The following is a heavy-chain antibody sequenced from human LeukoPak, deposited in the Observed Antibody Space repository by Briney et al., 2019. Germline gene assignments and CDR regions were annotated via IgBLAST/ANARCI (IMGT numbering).Heavy chain of an antibody. D-gene: IGHD1-14*01. V-gene: IGHV3-33*01. CDR1: GFTFNTYG. J-gene: IGHJ4*02. Sequence: GGSLRLSCAASGFTFNTYGMHWVRQAPGRGLEWVTVIWYDGSNEYYADSVKGRFTISRDNSKNTLYLQMNSLRAEDTAVYYCASGSEAWRTDYWGQGTLVTVSS. CDR3: ASGSEAWRTDY. CDR2: IWYDGSNE.